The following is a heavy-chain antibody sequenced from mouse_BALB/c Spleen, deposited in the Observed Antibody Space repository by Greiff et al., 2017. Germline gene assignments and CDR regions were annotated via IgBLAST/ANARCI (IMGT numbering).Heavy chain of an antibody. V-gene: IGHV1S81*02. CDR3: ARFTMILRYFDY. Sequence: VQLQQSGAELVKPGASVKLSCKASGYTFTSYWMHWVKQRPGQGLEWIGEINPSNGRTNYNEKFKSKATLTVDKSSSSAYMQLSSLTSEDSAVYYCARFTMILRYFDYWGQGTTLTVSS. D-gene: IGHD2-4*01. CDR2: INPSNGRT. CDR1: GYTFTSYW. J-gene: IGHJ2*01.